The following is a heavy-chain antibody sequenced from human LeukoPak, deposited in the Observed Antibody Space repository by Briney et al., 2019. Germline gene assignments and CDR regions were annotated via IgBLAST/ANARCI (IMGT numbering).Heavy chain of an antibody. CDR1: GGSFSDYY. CDR3: ARGDIVGATNFDY. J-gene: IGHJ4*02. CDR2: INHSGST. Sequence: SETLSLTCAVYGGSFSDYYWSCIRQPPGKGLEWIGEINHSGSTNYNPSLKSRVTISLDTSKNQFSLKLSSVTAADTAVYYCARGDIVGATNFDYWGQGTLVTVSS. V-gene: IGHV4-34*01. D-gene: IGHD1-26*01.